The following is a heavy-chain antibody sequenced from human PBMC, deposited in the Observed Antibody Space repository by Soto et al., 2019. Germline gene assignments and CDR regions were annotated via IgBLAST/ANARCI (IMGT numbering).Heavy chain of an antibody. V-gene: IGHV1-8*01. CDR1: GYTFSTYD. CDR2: MNPNTGTT. Sequence: ASVKVSCKASGYTFSTYDISWVRQATGQGLEWMGWMNPNTGTTGYAQKLQGRVTITRNTSISTAYMELSSLRFEDTATYYCARPQGDQNGGLDFWGQGTVVTVSS. D-gene: IGHD2-8*01. CDR3: ARPQGDQNGGLDF. J-gene: IGHJ3*01.